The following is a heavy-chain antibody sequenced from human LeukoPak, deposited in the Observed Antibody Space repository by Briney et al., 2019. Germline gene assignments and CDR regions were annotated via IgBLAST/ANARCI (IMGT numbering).Heavy chain of an antibody. CDR1: GGSISSYY. Sequence: SETLSLTCTVSGGSISSYYWNWIRQPPGKGLEWIGYIYYNGSTNYNPSLRSRVTISVDTSKNQFSLKVSSVTAADTAVYYCARGRLDAWFDPWGQGTLVT. CDR3: ARGRLDAWFDP. CDR2: IYYNGST. J-gene: IGHJ5*02. D-gene: IGHD4-11*01. V-gene: IGHV4-59*01.